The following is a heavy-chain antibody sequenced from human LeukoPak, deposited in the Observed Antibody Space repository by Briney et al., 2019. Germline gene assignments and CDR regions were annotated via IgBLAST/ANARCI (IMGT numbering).Heavy chain of an antibody. D-gene: IGHD3-22*01. J-gene: IGHJ3*02. CDR2: VYSGGST. V-gene: IGHV3-53*01. CDR1: GFTFSNAW. CDR3: ARAGYYDSSGFYAPGAFDI. Sequence: GGSLRLSCAASGFTFSNAWMNWVRQAPGKGLEWVSFVYSGGSTYYEDSVKGRFTISRDSSKNTLFLQMNSLRVGDTAVYYCARAGYYDSSGFYAPGAFDIWGQGTVVTVSS.